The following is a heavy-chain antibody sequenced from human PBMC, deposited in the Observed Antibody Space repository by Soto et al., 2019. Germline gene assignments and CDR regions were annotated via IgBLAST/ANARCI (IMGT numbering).Heavy chain of an antibody. J-gene: IGHJ4*02. CDR2: IKHDTSEA. D-gene: IGHD3-16*02. V-gene: IGHV3-7*03. CDR3: ARDGLLFSGPYRPSRFDY. Sequence: QSGGSLRLSCATSGFIFSDNWVSWLRQAPGKGLEWVGNIKHDTSEAHYADSVKGRFTITRDNIKNFLFLQMRDLRADDTASYYCARDGLLFSGPYRPSRFDYWGLGALVTVSS. CDR1: GFIFSDNW.